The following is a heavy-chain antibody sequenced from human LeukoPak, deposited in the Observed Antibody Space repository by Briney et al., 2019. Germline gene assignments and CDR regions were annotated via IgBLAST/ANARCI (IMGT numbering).Heavy chain of an antibody. CDR2: ISSSSSYI. Sequence: GGSLRLSCAASGFTFSSYAMNWVRQAPGKGLEWVSSISSSSSYIYYADSVKGRFTISRDNAKNSLYLQMNSLRAEDTAVYYCARSGAVAGHFDYWGQGTLVTVSS. D-gene: IGHD6-19*01. CDR3: ARSGAVAGHFDY. V-gene: IGHV3-21*01. J-gene: IGHJ4*02. CDR1: GFTFSSYA.